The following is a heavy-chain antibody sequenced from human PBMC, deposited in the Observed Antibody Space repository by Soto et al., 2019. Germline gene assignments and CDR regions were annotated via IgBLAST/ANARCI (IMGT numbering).Heavy chain of an antibody. D-gene: IGHD2-15*01. Sequence: GGSLRLCCAGSGFTFGDSYMSWIRQAPGKGLEWLSYISPGSRYPAYADSVKGRFTISRDNAKRSLYLQMMSLTAEDTAIYYCVRGGGGGLFDPWGQGTMVTVSS. CDR3: VRGGGGGLFDP. CDR1: GFTFGDSY. J-gene: IGHJ5*02. CDR2: ISPGSRYP. V-gene: IGHV3-11*06.